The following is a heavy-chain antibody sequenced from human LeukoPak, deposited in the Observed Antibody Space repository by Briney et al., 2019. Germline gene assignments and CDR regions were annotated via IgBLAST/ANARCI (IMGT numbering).Heavy chain of an antibody. CDR1: GYTFTSYD. V-gene: IGHV1-8*01. Sequence: ASVKVSCKAAGYTFTSYDINWVRQATGQGLEWMGWMNPNSGNTGYAQNFQGRVTMTRNTSISTAYMELRSLRSEDTAVYYCARGSSYSSGWYAFDLWGQGTMVTVPS. CDR2: MNPNSGNT. J-gene: IGHJ3*01. CDR3: ARGSSYSSGWYAFDL. D-gene: IGHD6-19*01.